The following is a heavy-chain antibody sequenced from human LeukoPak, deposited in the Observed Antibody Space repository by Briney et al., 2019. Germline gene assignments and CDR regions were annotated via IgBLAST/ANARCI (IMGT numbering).Heavy chain of an antibody. CDR1: GFTFSSYA. D-gene: IGHD2-15*01. J-gene: IGHJ6*03. CDR2: ISGSGGST. V-gene: IGHV3-23*01. Sequence: PGGSLRLSCAASGFTFSSYAMSWVRQAPGKGLEWVSAISGSGGSTYYADSVKGRFTISRDNSKNTLYLQMNSLRAEDTAVYYCAKDGYCSGGSCYSAKAPAVAYYYYMDVWGKGTTVTVSS. CDR3: AKDGYCSGGSCYSAKAPAVAYYYYMDV.